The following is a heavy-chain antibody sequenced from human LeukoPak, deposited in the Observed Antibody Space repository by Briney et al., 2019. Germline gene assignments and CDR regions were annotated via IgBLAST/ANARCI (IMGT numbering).Heavy chain of an antibody. J-gene: IGHJ3*02. V-gene: IGHV4-61*05. CDR3: AYTSGWYSAFDI. CDR2: IYYSGST. CDR1: GGSTSSSSYY. D-gene: IGHD6-19*01. Sequence: PSETLSLTCTVSGGSTSSSSYYWGWIRQPPGKVLEWIGYIYYSGSTNYNPSLKSRVTISVDTSKNQFSLKLSSVTAADTAVYYCAYTSGWYSAFDIWGQGTMVTVSS.